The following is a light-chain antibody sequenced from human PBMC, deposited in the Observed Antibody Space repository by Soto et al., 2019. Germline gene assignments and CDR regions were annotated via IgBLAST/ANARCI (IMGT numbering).Light chain of an antibody. Sequence: DIQMTQSPSSLSASVGDRVSITCQASHDINYYLNWYQQKPGTAPKLLIYDASNLQAGVTPRFSGGGSGTSFVLIISNLQPEDIATYCCQQYYDDLRTFGGGPKVEI. CDR1: HDINYY. CDR2: DAS. V-gene: IGKV1-33*01. J-gene: IGKJ4*01. CDR3: QQYYDDLRT.